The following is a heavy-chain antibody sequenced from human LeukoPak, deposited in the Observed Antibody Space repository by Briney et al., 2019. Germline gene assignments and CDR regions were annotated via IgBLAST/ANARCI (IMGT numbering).Heavy chain of an antibody. D-gene: IGHD6-13*01. CDR1: GFTFSSYG. J-gene: IGHJ5*02. CDR2: IWYDGSNK. Sequence: PGGSLRLSCAASGFTFSSYGMHWVRQAPGKGLEGVAVIWYDGSNKYYADSVKGRFTISRDNSKNTLYLQMNSLRAEDTAVYYCANPRYSSSQGPFDPWGQGTLVTVSS. CDR3: ANPRYSSSQGPFDP. V-gene: IGHV3-33*06.